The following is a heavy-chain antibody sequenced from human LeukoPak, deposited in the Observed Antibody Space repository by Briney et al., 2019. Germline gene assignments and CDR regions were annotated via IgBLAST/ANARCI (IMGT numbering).Heavy chain of an antibody. Sequence: SETLSLTCTVSGGSISSYYWSWIRQPPGKGLEWIGYIYYSGSTNYNPSLKGRVTISVDTSKNQFSLKLSSVTAADTAVYYCARDSHYYGMDVWGQGTTVTVSS. CDR1: GGSISSYY. J-gene: IGHJ6*02. CDR3: ARDSHYYGMDV. CDR2: IYYSGST. V-gene: IGHV4-59*01.